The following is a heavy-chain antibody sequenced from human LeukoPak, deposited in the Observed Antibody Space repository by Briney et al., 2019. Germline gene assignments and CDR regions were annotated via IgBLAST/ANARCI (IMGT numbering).Heavy chain of an antibody. CDR1: GGSISSYY. J-gene: IGHJ3*02. CDR3: ARLGAHDAFDI. Sequence: SETLSLTCTVSGGSISSYYWSWIRQPPGKGLEWIGYIYYSGSTNYNPSLKSRVTISVDTSKNQFSLKLSSVTAADTAVYYCARLGAHDAFDIWGQGTMVTVPS. V-gene: IGHV4-59*01. D-gene: IGHD3-16*01. CDR2: IYYSGST.